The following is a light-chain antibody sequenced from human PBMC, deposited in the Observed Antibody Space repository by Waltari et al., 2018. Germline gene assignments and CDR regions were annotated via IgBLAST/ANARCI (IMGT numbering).Light chain of an antibody. J-gene: IGLJ3*02. CDR2: QDT. Sequence: SYELTQPPSVSVSPGQTASITCSGDKLGDKYASWYQQKPGQSPVLVIYQDTKRPSGIPERFSGSNSGNTATPTISGTQGMDEADYYCLAWDSSTAWVFGGGTKLTVL. CDR1: KLGDKY. V-gene: IGLV3-1*01. CDR3: LAWDSSTAWV.